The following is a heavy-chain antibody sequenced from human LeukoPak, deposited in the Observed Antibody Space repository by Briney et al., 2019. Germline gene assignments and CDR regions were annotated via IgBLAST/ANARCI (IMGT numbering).Heavy chain of an antibody. CDR3: AKTLVASPGNTGGP. Sequence: PGGPLRLFCGASGFPFSEYYVSWFRQTPGKALEWISYIAGSGSPTSYADSVKGRFTTSRDNAEKSLYLQMNSLSAEDTAVYYCAKTLVASPGNTGGPWGQGTLVTVSS. V-gene: IGHV3-11*03. CDR1: GFPFSEYY. CDR2: IAGSGSPT. D-gene: IGHD2-15*01. J-gene: IGHJ5*02.